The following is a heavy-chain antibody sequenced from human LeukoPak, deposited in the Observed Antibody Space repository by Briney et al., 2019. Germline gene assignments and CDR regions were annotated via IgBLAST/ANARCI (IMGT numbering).Heavy chain of an antibody. J-gene: IGHJ5*02. CDR1: GFTFSSYG. CDR3: ARDSDDFWSGSNWFDP. D-gene: IGHD3-3*01. CDR2: ISSSSSYI. Sequence: PGGSLRLSCAASGFTFSSYGMHWVRQAPGKGLEWVSSISSSSSYIYYADSVKGRFTISRDNAKNSLYLQMNSLRAEDTAVYYCARDSDDFWSGSNWFDPWGQGTLVTVSS. V-gene: IGHV3-21*01.